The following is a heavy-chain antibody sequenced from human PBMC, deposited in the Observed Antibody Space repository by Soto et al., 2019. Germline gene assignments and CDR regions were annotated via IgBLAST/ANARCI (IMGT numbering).Heavy chain of an antibody. CDR3: ARGRYGDY. J-gene: IGHJ4*02. D-gene: IGHD4-17*01. Sequence: QAHLVQSGPEVKKPGASVKVSCKGSGYIFTSYGIAWVRQAPGQGLEWMGWISAHNGNTEYAQKFQGRVTVTRDTSTSTAYLELRSLRSDGTALYYCARGRYGDYWGQGALVNVSS. V-gene: IGHV1-18*01. CDR2: ISAHNGNT. CDR1: GYIFTSYG.